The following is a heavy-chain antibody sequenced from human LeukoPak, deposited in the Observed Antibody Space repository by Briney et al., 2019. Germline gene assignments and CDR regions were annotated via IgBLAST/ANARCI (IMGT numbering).Heavy chain of an antibody. CDR2: INHSGST. J-gene: IGHJ4*02. CDR3: ARGLSAIVH. D-gene: IGHD2-21*02. Sequence: PGGSLRLSCAASGFTFSNAWMNWVRQPPGKGLEWIGEINHSGSTNYSPSLKSRVTISVDTSKNQFSLKLSSVTAADTAVYYCARGLSAIVHWGQGTLVTVSS. CDR1: GFTFSNAW. V-gene: IGHV4-34*01.